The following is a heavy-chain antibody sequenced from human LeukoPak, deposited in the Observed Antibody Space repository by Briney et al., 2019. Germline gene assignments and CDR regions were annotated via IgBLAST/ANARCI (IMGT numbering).Heavy chain of an antibody. CDR1: GFAFRSYW. V-gene: IGHV3-7*01. D-gene: IGHD1-26*01. CDR3: ARLMGEHTIYDY. Sequence: GGSLRLSCAASGFAFRSYWMSWVRQAPGKGLEWVASINPGGSETYYAESLKGRFTISTDNAMNSFFLQMNNLRADDTAVYYCARLMGEHTIYDYWGQGALVTVSS. CDR2: INPGGSET. J-gene: IGHJ4*02.